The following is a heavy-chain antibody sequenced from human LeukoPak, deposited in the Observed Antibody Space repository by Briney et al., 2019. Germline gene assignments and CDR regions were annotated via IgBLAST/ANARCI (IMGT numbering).Heavy chain of an antibody. CDR1: GFTFSSYA. Sequence: PGRSLRLSCAASGFTFSSYAMSWVRQALGKGLEWVSAISGSGGSTYYADSVKGRFTISRDNSKNTPYLQMNSLRAEDTAVYYCAKDPNPLWDYDFWSGPGDYWGQGTLVTVSS. D-gene: IGHD3-3*01. V-gene: IGHV3-23*01. CDR2: ISGSGGST. J-gene: IGHJ4*02. CDR3: AKDPNPLWDYDFWSGPGDY.